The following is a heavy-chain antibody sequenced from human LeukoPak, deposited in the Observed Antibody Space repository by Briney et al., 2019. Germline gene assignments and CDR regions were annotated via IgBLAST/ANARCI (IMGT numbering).Heavy chain of an antibody. CDR2: IYYTGST. J-gene: IGHJ4*02. CDR3: ARYQTIPRFYDY. Sequence: GSIYYTGSTYYNPSLKSRVTISEDSSKNQFSLKLNSVTAADTAVYYCARYQTIPRFYDYWGQGTLVTVSS. D-gene: IGHD2-2*02. V-gene: IGHV4-39*01.